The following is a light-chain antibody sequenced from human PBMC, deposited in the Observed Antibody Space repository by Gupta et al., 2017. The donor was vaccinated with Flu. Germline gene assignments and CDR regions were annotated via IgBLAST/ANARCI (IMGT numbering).Light chain of an antibody. V-gene: IGKV1-9*01. CDR3: QQLNTYLIT. CDR1: QGISDY. Sequence: GDRVTITCRASQGISDYLAWFQQKPGNAPKLLISAASILENGVPSRFSVSGSGTEFALTISSLQPEDFATYYCQQLNTYLITFGQGTRLEIE. J-gene: IGKJ5*01. CDR2: AAS.